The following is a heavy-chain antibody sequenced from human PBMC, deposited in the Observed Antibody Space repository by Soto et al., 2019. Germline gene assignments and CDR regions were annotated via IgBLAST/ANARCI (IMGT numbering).Heavy chain of an antibody. Sequence: GASVKVSCKASGYTFTSYDISWVRQATGQGLEWMGWMNPNSGNTGYAQKFQGRVTMTRNTSISTAYMELSSLRSEDTAVYYCAKNYYDFWSGYYHDYYYYMDVWGKGTTVTVSS. CDR1: GYTFTSYD. V-gene: IGHV1-8*01. D-gene: IGHD3-3*01. CDR3: AKNYYDFWSGYYHDYYYYMDV. J-gene: IGHJ6*03. CDR2: MNPNSGNT.